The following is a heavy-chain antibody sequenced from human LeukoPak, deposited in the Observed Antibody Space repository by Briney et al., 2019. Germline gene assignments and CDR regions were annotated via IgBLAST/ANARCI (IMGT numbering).Heavy chain of an antibody. Sequence: SETLSLTRIVPVGSIISGIYYWSWIRQPGGEGLEWIGRIYSSGNTNYEPSVKSRVTISGDTSKNQLSLKLSSVTAADTAVYYCARGGDHLGYYYWGQGTLVTVSS. CDR3: ARGGDHLGYYY. V-gene: IGHV4-61*02. CDR1: VGSIISGIYY. D-gene: IGHD1-26*01. CDR2: IYSSGNT. J-gene: IGHJ4*02.